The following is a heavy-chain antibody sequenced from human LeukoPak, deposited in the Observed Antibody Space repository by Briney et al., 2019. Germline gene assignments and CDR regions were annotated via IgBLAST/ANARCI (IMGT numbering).Heavy chain of an antibody. CDR1: GFTFDDYA. V-gene: IGHV3-9*01. J-gene: IGHJ6*02. Sequence: GRSLRLSCAASGFTFDDYAMHWVRQAPGKSLEWVSGISWNGGSIDYADSVKGRFAISRDNAANSLYLQMSSLRADDTALYYCAKDSNHVLRDSPYGMDVWGQGTTVTVSS. CDR3: AKDSNHVLRDSPYGMDV. CDR2: ISWNGGSI. D-gene: IGHD1-14*01.